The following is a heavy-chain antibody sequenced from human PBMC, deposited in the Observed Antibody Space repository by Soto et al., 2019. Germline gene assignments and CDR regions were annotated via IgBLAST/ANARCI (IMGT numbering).Heavy chain of an antibody. J-gene: IGHJ6*02. D-gene: IGHD3-22*01. V-gene: IGHV2-5*01. Sequence: GSGPTLVNPTQTLTLTCTFSGFSLTTTGVGVGWIRQAPGKALEWLALIYWNDDKRYSPSLKSRLTITKDTSKNQVVLTMTNMDPVDTATYYCARDSYYNDSGDYADDYYYGMDVWGQGTTVTVSS. CDR3: ARDSYYNDSGDYADDYYYGMDV. CDR2: IYWNDDK. CDR1: GFSLTTTGVG.